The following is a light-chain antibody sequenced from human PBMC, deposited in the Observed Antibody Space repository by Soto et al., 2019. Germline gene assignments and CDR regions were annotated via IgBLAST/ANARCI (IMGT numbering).Light chain of an antibody. Sequence: EIVMTQTPLSSPVTLGQPASISCRSSQSLLDSDGETYLSWLQQRPGQPPRLLIYKTSSRFSRVPDRFSGSGAGTDFTLKISRVEVEDVGVYYCMQATQFPHTFGQGTKLEI. J-gene: IGKJ2*01. V-gene: IGKV2-24*01. CDR3: MQATQFPHT. CDR2: KTS. CDR1: QSLLDSDGETY.